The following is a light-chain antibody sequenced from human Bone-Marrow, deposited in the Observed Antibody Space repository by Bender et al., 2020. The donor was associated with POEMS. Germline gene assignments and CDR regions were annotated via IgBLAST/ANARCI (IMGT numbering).Light chain of an antibody. CDR1: GSDIGGYNY. CDR2: DVT. V-gene: IGLV2-11*01. Sequence: QSALTQPRSVSGSPGQSVTISCTGTGSDIGGYNYVSWYLHHPGKAPKLVIFDVTKRPSGVPDRFSGSKSGNTASLTISGLQAEDEADYFCCSYAGNYNFVFGGATKVTVL. J-gene: IGLJ2*01. CDR3: CSYAGNYNFV.